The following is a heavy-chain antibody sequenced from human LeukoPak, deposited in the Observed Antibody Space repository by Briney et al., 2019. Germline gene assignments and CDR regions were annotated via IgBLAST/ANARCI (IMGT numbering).Heavy chain of an antibody. J-gene: IGHJ4*02. CDR1: GGSISSSSYY. Sequence: SETLSLTCTVSGGSISSSSYYWSWIRQPPGKGLEWIGRIYTSGSTNYNPSLKSRVTMSVDTSKNQFSLKLSSVTAADTAVYYCARGSYVYDSSGSDPFDYWGQGTLVTVSS. D-gene: IGHD3-22*01. CDR3: ARGSYVYDSSGSDPFDY. V-gene: IGHV4-61*02. CDR2: IYTSGST.